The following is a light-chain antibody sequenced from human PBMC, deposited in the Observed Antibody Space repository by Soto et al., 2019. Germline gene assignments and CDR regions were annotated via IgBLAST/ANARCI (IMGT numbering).Light chain of an antibody. CDR1: SSDVGAYIY. V-gene: IGLV2-14*01. J-gene: IGLJ2*01. Sequence: QSALTQPASVSGSPGQSITISCTGTSSDVGAYIYVSWYQQRPGKAPKLIIFEVSNRPSGVSNRFSGSKSGNTASLTISGLQAEDEADYFCNSYTSSSTVVFGGGTKVTVL. CDR3: NSYTSSSTVV. CDR2: EVS.